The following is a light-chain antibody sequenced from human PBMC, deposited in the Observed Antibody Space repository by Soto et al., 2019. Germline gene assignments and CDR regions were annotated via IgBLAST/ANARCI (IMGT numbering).Light chain of an antibody. Sequence: VCTQSPRTLSLSPGERATLSRGSIQSINRWSLAWYQQKPGQAPRLLIYDAYSRATGIPDRFSASGSGTDFTLTVSSLEPEDFAVYYCQQYVASPYTFGQGTQVDI. CDR1: QSINRWS. V-gene: IGKV3-20*01. CDR3: QQYVASPYT. J-gene: IGKJ2*01. CDR2: DAY.